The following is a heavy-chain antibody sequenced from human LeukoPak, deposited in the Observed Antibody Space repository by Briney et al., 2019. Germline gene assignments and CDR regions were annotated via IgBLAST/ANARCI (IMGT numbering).Heavy chain of an antibody. CDR2: IYPGDSDT. CDR3: ARHTVGVPAAMLVDY. Sequence: GESLKISCKGSGYSFTRDWIGWVRQMPGKGLEWMGIIYPGDSDTRYSPSFQGQVTISADKSISTAYLQWSSLKASDTAMYYCARHTVGVPAAMLVDYWGQGTLVTVSS. V-gene: IGHV5-51*01. CDR1: GYSFTRDW. J-gene: IGHJ4*02. D-gene: IGHD2-2*01.